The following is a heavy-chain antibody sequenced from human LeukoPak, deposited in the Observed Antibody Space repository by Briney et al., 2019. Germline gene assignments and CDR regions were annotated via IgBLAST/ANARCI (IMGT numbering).Heavy chain of an antibody. CDR2: IWYDGSNK. Sequence: GRSLKLSCAASGFTFSSYGMHWVRQAPGKGLEWVAVIWYDGSNKYYADSVKGRFTISRDNSKNTLYLQMNSLRAEDTAVYYCARGGLGHFDYWGQGTLVTVSS. CDR3: ARGGLGHFDY. CDR1: GFTFSSYG. D-gene: IGHD3-16*01. J-gene: IGHJ4*02. V-gene: IGHV3-33*01.